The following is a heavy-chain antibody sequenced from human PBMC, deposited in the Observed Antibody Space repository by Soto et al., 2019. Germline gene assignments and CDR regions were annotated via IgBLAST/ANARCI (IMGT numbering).Heavy chain of an antibody. Sequence: PGESLKISCAASGFTFSNAWMSWVRQAPGKGLEWVGRIKSKTDGGTTDYAAPVKGRFTISRDDSKNTLYLQMNSLKTEDTAVYYCTTGKAVAGPRVDAFDIWGQGTMVTVSS. V-gene: IGHV3-15*01. D-gene: IGHD6-19*01. CDR3: TTGKAVAGPRVDAFDI. J-gene: IGHJ3*02. CDR1: GFTFSNAW. CDR2: IKSKTDGGTT.